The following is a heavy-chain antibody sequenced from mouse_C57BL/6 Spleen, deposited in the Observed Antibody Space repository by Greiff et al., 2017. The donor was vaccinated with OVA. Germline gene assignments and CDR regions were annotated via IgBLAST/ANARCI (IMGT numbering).Heavy chain of an antibody. CDR1: GFSLSTSGMG. J-gene: IGHJ3*01. V-gene: IGHV8-12*01. CDR3: ASPSNWFAY. CDR2: IYWDDDK. Sequence: QVTLKESGPGILQSSQTLSLTCSFSGFSLSTSGMGVSWIRQPSGKGLEWLAHIYWDDDKRYNPSLKSRLTISKDTSRNQVFLKITSVDTADTATYYCASPSNWFAYWGQGTLVTVSA.